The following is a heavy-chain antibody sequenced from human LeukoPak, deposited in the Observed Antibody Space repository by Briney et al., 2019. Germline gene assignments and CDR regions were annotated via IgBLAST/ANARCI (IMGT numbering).Heavy chain of an antibody. Sequence: SETLSLTCAVYGGSFSSYYWSWIRQPPGKGLEWIGYIYYSGSTNYNPSLKSRVTISVDTSNNQFSLKLSSVTAADTAVYYCARGPSRRLLGNRSGSYLQAGKSAEYFQHWGQGTLVTVSS. D-gene: IGHD1-26*01. J-gene: IGHJ1*01. CDR1: GGSFSSYY. CDR2: IYYSGST. CDR3: ARGPSRRLLGNRSGSYLQAGKSAEYFQH. V-gene: IGHV4-59*12.